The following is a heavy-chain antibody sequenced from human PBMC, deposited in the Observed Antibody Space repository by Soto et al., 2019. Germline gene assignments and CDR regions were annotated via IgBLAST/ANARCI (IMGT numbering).Heavy chain of an antibody. CDR3: AKDSDSSGWYEDADV. Sequence: PGGSPRISCAASGFTFSSDAMSLVRQAPGKGLEWVSAISGSGGSTYYADSVKGRFTISRDNSKNTLYLQMNSLRAEDTAVYYCAKDSDSSGWYEDADVWGQGTTVTISS. D-gene: IGHD6-19*01. CDR1: GFTFSSDA. V-gene: IGHV3-23*01. J-gene: IGHJ6*02. CDR2: ISGSGGST.